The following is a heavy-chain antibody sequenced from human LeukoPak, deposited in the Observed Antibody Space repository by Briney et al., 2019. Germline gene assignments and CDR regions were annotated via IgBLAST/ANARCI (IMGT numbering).Heavy chain of an antibody. J-gene: IGHJ5*01. D-gene: IGHD3-10*01. CDR3: ARSFSPNYYDLLDS. V-gene: IGHV4-59*01. CDR1: GGSISTYY. CDR2: IYYSGST. Sequence: SETLSLTCTVSGGSISTYYWSWIRQPPGKGLEWVGYIYYSGSTNYNPSLKGRVTISLDTSKNQFSLKLNSVTAADTAMYYCARSFSPNYYDLLDSWGQGTLVTVSS.